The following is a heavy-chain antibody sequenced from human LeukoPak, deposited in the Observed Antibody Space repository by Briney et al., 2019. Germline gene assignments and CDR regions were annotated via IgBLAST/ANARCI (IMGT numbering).Heavy chain of an antibody. V-gene: IGHV3-23*01. CDR1: GFTFSSYA. CDR2: ISGSGGST. CDR3: AKDNGYALRPNWFDP. Sequence: PGGSLRLSCAASGFTFSSYAMSWVRQAPGKGLEWVSAISGSGGSTYYADSVKGRFTISRDNSKNTLYLQMNSLRAEDTAVYHCAKDNGYALRPNWFDPWGQGTLVTVSS. J-gene: IGHJ5*02. D-gene: IGHD5-12*01.